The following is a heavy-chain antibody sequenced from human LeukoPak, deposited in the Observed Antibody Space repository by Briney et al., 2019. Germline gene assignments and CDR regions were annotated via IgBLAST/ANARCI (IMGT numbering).Heavy chain of an antibody. D-gene: IGHD2-2*01. CDR1: GFTFITYW. CDR2: IKSDGSST. V-gene: IGHV3-74*01. Sequence: AGGSLRLSCAASGFTFITYWMHWVRQAPGKGLVWVSSIKSDGSSTSYADSVKGRFTISRDNAKNMLYLQMNSLRAEDTAVYYCARDRASHFDFWGQGTLVTVSS. J-gene: IGHJ4*02. CDR3: ARDRASHFDF.